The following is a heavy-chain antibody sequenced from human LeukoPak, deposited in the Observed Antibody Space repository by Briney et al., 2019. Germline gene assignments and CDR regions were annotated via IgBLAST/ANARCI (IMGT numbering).Heavy chain of an antibody. V-gene: IGHV3-23*01. J-gene: IGHJ3*02. CDR3: ARDPYYYNSGSFAAFDI. D-gene: IGHD3-10*01. CDR2: ISGSDYT. CDR1: GFKFSDYG. Sequence: PGRSLRLSCAASGFKFSDYGMIWVRQAPGKGLEWVSGISGSDYTDHADSVKGRFTTSRDNSKNTLYLQMDSLTAEDTALYYCARDPYYYNSGSFAAFDIWGQGTMVTVSS.